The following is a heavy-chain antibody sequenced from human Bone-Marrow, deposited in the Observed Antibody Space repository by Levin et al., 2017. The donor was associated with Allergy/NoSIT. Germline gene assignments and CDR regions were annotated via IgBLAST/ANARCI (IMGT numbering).Heavy chain of an antibody. D-gene: IGHD3-10*01. Sequence: SQTLSLTCTVSGGSISSYYWSWIRQPPGKGLEWIGYIYYSGSTNYNPSLKSRVTISVDTSKNQFSLKLSSVTAADTAVYYCAREGRAYYGSGLPYNWFDPWGQGTLVTVSS. CDR1: GGSISSYY. CDR2: IYYSGST. CDR3: AREGRAYYGSGLPYNWFDP. J-gene: IGHJ5*02. V-gene: IGHV4-59*01.